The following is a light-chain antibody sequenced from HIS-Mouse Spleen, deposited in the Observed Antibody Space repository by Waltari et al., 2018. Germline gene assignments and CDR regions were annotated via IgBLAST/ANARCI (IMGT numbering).Light chain of an antibody. CDR1: KLGDKY. CDR2: QDS. J-gene: IGLJ2*01. CDR3: QAWDSSTVV. Sequence: SYELTQPPSVSVSPGQTASITCSGDKLGDKYACWYQQKPGQSPVLVIYQDSNRTPGIPERFSGSNSGNTATLTISGTQAMDEADYYCQAWDSSTVVFGGGTKLTVL. V-gene: IGLV3-1*01.